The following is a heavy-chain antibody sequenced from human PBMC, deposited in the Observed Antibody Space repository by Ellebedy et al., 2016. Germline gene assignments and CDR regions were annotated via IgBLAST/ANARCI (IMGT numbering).Heavy chain of an antibody. CDR2: INHSGST. J-gene: IGHJ4*02. CDR1: GGSFSGYY. CDR3: VAGPPRLLGY. D-gene: IGHD3-16*01. V-gene: IGHV4-34*09. Sequence: SETLSLTXAVYGGSFSGYYWSWIRQPPGKGLEWIGEINHSGSTNYNPSLKSRVTISVDTSKNQFSLKLSSVTAADTAVYYCVAGPPRLLGYWGQGTLVTVSS.